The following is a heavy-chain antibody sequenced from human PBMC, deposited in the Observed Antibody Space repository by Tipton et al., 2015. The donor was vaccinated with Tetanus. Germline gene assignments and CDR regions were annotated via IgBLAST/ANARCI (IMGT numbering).Heavy chain of an antibody. J-gene: IGHJ4*02. V-gene: IGHV4-39*01. CDR3: AQGKSNQGMLS. D-gene: IGHD3-16*02. CDR2: IFYSGSI. CDR1: GGSISSNVYY. Sequence: TLSPTCTVSGGSISSNVYYWAWIRQPPGKGPQWIGNIFYSGSINYNPSLKSRLTISEYTAKNQFSLKLNSVTASDTAVYYCAQGKSNQGMLSWGQGTLVTVSS.